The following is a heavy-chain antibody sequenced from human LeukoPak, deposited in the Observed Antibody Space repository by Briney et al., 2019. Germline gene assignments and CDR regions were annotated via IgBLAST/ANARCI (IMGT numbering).Heavy chain of an antibody. D-gene: IGHD3-10*02. CDR3: ARGVFGELEKLMFQH. CDR2: NNPSGGST. J-gene: IGHJ1*01. V-gene: IGHV1-46*01. Sequence: ASVKVSCKPSGYTFTSYYIHWVRQAPGHGLEWMGINNPSGGSTSYTQKSQDRVTMTRETSTSTVSIEQSSLRSDDTPIYYCARGVFGELEKLMFQHWGQGTLVTVSS. CDR1: GYTFTSYY.